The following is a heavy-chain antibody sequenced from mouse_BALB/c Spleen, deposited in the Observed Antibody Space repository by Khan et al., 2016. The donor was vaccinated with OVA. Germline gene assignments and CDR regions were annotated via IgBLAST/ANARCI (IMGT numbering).Heavy chain of an antibody. CDR3: ARGGYYANSLFDY. CDR1: GYTFTDYY. D-gene: IGHD1-1*01. J-gene: IGHJ2*01. CDR2: IYPGSGNT. Sequence: QVQLKESGPELVKPGTSVKISCRTSGYTFTDYYINWVKQKPGQGLEWIGWIYPGSGNTKYNEKFKDMATLTIDTSSSAAYMHLSSLTSEDTAVXFCARGGYYANSLFDYWGQGTTLTVSS. V-gene: IGHV1-84*02.